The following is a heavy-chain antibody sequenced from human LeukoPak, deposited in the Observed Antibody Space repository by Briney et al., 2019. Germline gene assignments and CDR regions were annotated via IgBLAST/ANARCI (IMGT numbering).Heavy chain of an antibody. J-gene: IGHJ4*02. D-gene: IGHD3-10*01. Sequence: PGGSLRLSCVASGFNFNTYTMNWVRQAPGKGLEWVASIISSSSHIYYADSLKGRFTISRDNAKNSVYLQMSSLRVEDTAVYYCARDLRDFDYWGQGTLVTVSS. CDR3: ARDLRDFDY. V-gene: IGHV3-21*01. CDR2: IISSSSHI. CDR1: GFNFNTYT.